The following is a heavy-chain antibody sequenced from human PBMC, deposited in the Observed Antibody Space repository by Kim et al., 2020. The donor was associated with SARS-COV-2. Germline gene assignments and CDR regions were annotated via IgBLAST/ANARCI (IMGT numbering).Heavy chain of an antibody. CDR3: AKSGGTNYYDSTGYYNY. J-gene: IGHJ4*02. V-gene: IGHV3-23*01. D-gene: IGHD3-22*01. Sequence: VRGRLNISRDNSKDTLYLQMNSLRAEDTAVYYCAKSGGTNYYDSTGYYNYWGRGTVVTVSS.